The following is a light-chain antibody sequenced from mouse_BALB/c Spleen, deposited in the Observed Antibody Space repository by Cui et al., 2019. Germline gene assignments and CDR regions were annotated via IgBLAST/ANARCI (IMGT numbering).Light chain of an antibody. V-gene: IGKV4-58*01. Sequence: ENVITQSPAIMAASLGQKVTMTCSASSSVSSSYLHWYQQKSGASPKPLIHRTSNLASGVPARFSGSGSGTSYSLTISSVEAEDDATYYCQQWSGYPFTFGAGTKLELK. CDR2: RTS. CDR1: SSVSSSY. J-gene: IGKJ5*01. CDR3: QQWSGYPFT.